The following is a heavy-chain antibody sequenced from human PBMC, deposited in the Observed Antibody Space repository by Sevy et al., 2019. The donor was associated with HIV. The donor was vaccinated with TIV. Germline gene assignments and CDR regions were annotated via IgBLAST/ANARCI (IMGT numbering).Heavy chain of an antibody. Sequence: ASVKVSCKASGYTFTGYYMHWVRQPPGQGLEWMGWINPNSGGTNYAQKFQGRVTMTRDTSISTAYMELSRLRSDDTAVYYCARERVYCSGGSCKPGGWFDPWGQGTLVTVSS. V-gene: IGHV1-2*02. J-gene: IGHJ5*02. D-gene: IGHD2-15*01. CDR1: GYTFTGYY. CDR3: ARERVYCSGGSCKPGGWFDP. CDR2: INPNSGGT.